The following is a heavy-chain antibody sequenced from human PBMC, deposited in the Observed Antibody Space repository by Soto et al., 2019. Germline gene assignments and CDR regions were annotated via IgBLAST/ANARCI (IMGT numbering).Heavy chain of an antibody. J-gene: IGHJ6*02. Sequence: VASVKVSCKASGGTFSSYAISWVRQAPGQGLEWMGGIIPIFGTANYAQKFQGRVTITADESTSTAYMELSSLRSEDTAVYYCAIMITFAGVIVKTSYYYGMDVWGQGPTVTVYS. CDR2: IIPIFGTA. V-gene: IGHV1-69*13. CDR1: GGTFSSYA. CDR3: AIMITFAGVIVKTSYYYGMDV. D-gene: IGHD3-16*02.